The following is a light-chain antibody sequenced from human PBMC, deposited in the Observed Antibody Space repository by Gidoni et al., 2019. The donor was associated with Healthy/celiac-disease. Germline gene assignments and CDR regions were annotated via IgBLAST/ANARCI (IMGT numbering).Light chain of an antibody. V-gene: IGLV1-36*01. CDR3: AAWDDSLNGWV. Sequence: QSVLTQPPSVSDAPRQRVTIPCSGSSPNIGNNSVNWYQQLPGKAPKLLIYYDDLLPSWVSDRFSGSKSGTSASLAISGLQSEDEADYYCAAWDDSLNGWVFGGGTKLTVL. CDR2: YDD. CDR1: SPNIGNNS. J-gene: IGLJ3*02.